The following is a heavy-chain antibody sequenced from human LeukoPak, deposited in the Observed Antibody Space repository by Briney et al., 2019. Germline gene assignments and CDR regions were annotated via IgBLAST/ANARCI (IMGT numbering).Heavy chain of an antibody. CDR3: AKAYYYDSSGYYPLDY. D-gene: IGHD3-22*01. CDR2: IIPILGIA. CDR1: GGTFSSYA. J-gene: IGHJ4*02. V-gene: IGHV1-69*04. Sequence: SVKVSCKASGGTFSSYAISWVRQAPGQGLEWMGRIIPILGIANYAQKFQGRVTITADKSTSTAYMELSSLRSEDTAVYYCAKAYYYDSSGYYPLDYWGQGTLVTVSS.